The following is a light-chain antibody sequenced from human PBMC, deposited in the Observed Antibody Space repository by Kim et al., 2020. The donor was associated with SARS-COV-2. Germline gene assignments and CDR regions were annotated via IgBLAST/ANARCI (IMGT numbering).Light chain of an antibody. Sequence: EIVLTQSPGTLSLSPGERATLSCRASQSVSSSYLAWYQQKPGQAPRLLIYGASSRATGIPDRFSGSGSGTDFTLTISRLEPEDFAVYYWQKYGSSPFGGGTKVDIK. J-gene: IGKJ4*01. CDR2: GAS. CDR3: QKYGSSP. CDR1: QSVSSSY. V-gene: IGKV3-20*01.